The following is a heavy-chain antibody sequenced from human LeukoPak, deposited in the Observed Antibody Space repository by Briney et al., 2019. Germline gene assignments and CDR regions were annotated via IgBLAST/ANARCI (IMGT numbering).Heavy chain of an antibody. Sequence: ASVKVSCKASGYTFTNYDINWVRRATGQGLEWMGWMNPNSGNTGYAQKFQGRVTMTKSTSISTAYMELSSLTSEDTAVYYCARVSLGYCSGGTCYFQDHWGQGTLVTVSS. CDR2: MNPNSGNT. D-gene: IGHD2-15*01. V-gene: IGHV1-8*01. CDR1: GYTFTNYD. J-gene: IGHJ4*02. CDR3: ARVSLGYCSGGTCYFQDH.